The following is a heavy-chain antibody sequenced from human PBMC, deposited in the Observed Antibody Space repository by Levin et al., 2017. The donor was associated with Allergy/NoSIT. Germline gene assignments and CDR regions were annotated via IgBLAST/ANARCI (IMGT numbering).Heavy chain of an antibody. CDR1: GFTFTMHA. V-gene: IGHV3-33*01. CDR2: IWFDGSNI. J-gene: IGHJ4*02. D-gene: IGHD1-20*01. CDR3: AREKAGITGTIDY. Sequence: GGSLRLSCAASGFTFTMHAIHWVRQAPGKGLEWVAVIWFDGSNIKYADSVKGRFTISRDNSKSTVYLQMNSLRAEDTAVYYCAREKAGITGTIDYWGQGTLVTVSS.